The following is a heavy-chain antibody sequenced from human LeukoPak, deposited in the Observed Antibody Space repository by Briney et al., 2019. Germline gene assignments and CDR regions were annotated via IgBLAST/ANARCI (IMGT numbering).Heavy chain of an antibody. J-gene: IGHJ4*02. Sequence: SETLSLTCAVYGGSFSGYYWSWIRQPPGKGLEWIGEINHSGSTNYNPSLKSRVTISVDTSKNQFSLKLSSVTAADTAVYYCARVAEWELTFFDYWGQGTLVTVSS. V-gene: IGHV4-34*01. CDR2: INHSGST. CDR3: ARVAEWELTFFDY. CDR1: GGSFSGYY. D-gene: IGHD1-26*01.